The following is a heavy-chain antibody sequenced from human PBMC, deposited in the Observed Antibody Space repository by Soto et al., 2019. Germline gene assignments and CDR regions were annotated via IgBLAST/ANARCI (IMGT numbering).Heavy chain of an antibody. D-gene: IGHD3-9*01. CDR3: ARDERYYDILTGYHSPLDY. Sequence: ASVKVSCKASGHTFTGYYMHWVRQAPGQGLEWMGWINPNSGGTNYAQKFQGRVTMTRDTSISTAYMELSRLRSDDTAVYYCARDERYYDILTGYHSPLDYWGQGTLVTVS. CDR2: INPNSGGT. J-gene: IGHJ4*02. CDR1: GHTFTGYY. V-gene: IGHV1-2*02.